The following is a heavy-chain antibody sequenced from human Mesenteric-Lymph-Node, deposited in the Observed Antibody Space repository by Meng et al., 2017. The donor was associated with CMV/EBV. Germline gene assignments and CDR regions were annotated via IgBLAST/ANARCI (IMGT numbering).Heavy chain of an antibody. CDR2: IRFDGTNK. D-gene: IGHD3-3*01. CDR3: AKDITEESYGFWSGMDFDP. J-gene: IGHJ5*02. V-gene: IGHV3-30*02. Sequence: GESLKISCAASGFTFSSYGMHWVRQAPGKGLEWVAFIRFDGTNKYYADSVKGRFTISRDNSKKTVYLLIDNLRAEDTAIYYCAKDITEESYGFWSGMDFDPWGQGTLVTVSS. CDR1: GFTFSSYG.